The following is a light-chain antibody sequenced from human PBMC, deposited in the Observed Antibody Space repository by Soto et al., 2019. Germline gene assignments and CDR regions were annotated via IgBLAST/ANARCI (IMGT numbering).Light chain of an antibody. CDR1: QTIRSY. V-gene: IGKV1-39*01. Sequence: DIQMTQSPSSLSASVGDRVTITCRASQTIRSYLNWYQQKPGKAPKLLIYGASTLQSGAPSRFSGSNSGTDLTLTITNLQPEDSATYYCQQSYSTPYTFGQGTTLEIK. CDR3: QQSYSTPYT. CDR2: GAS. J-gene: IGKJ2*01.